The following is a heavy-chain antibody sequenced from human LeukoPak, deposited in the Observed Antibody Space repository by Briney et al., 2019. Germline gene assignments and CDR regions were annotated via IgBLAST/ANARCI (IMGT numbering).Heavy chain of an antibody. V-gene: IGHV3-23*01. D-gene: IGHD1-1*01. CDR3: TRDRGAYNLYDY. J-gene: IGHJ4*02. CDR2: ISGSGDST. CDR1: GFTFSSYA. Sequence: GGSLRLSCAASGFTFSSYAMSWVRQAPGKGLEWVSAISGSGDSTYYGDSVKGRFTISRDNSKNTLYLQMNSLKTEDTAVYHCTRDRGAYNLYDYWGQGTLVTVSS.